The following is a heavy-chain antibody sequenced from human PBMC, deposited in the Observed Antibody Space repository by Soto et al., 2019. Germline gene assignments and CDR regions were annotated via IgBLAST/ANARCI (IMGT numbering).Heavy chain of an antibody. CDR2: IYSGGST. CDR3: ARALIGYSYGPFDY. Sequence: EVQLVETGGGLIQPGGSLRLSCAASGFTVSSHYMSWVRQTPGKGLEWVSVIYSGGSTYYADSVKGRFTISRDNSKNTLYLQMNSLRAEDTAVFYCARALIGYSYGPFDYWGQGTLVTVSS. V-gene: IGHV3-53*02. CDR1: GFTVSSHY. D-gene: IGHD5-18*01. J-gene: IGHJ4*02.